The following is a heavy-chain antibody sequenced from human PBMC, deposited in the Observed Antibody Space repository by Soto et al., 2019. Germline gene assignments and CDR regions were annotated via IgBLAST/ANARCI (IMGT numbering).Heavy chain of an antibody. D-gene: IGHD3-16*01. V-gene: IGHV5-10-1*01. CDR2: IDPSDSYT. CDR3: ARRRAYDYVWGSHTTTYYYYGMDV. J-gene: IGHJ6*02. Sequence: PGESLKISCKGSGYSFTSYWISWVRRMPGKGLEWMGRIDPSDSYTNYSPSFQGHVTISADKSISTAYLQWSSLKASDTAMYYCARRRAYDYVWGSHTTTYYYYGMDVWGQGTTVTVSS. CDR1: GYSFTSYW.